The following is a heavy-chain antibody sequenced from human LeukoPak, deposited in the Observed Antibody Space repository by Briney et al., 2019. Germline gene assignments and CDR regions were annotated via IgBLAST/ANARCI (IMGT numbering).Heavy chain of an antibody. J-gene: IGHJ4*02. CDR1: GYTFTSYY. CDR2: INPSGGST. CDR3: ARDPRYYDFWSAVSGYFDY. D-gene: IGHD3-3*01. Sequence: ASVKVSCKASGYTFTSYYMHWVRQAPGQGLEWMGIINPSGGSTSYAQKFQGRVTMTRDTSTSTVYMELSSLRSEDTAVYYCARDPRYYDFWSAVSGYFDYWGQGTLVTVSS. V-gene: IGHV1-46*01.